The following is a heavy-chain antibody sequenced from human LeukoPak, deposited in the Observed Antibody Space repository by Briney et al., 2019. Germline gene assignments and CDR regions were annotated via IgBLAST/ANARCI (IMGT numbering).Heavy chain of an antibody. Sequence: SETLSLTCTVSGGSISSGGYYWSWIRQPPGKGLEWIGEINHSGSTNYNPSLKSRVTISVDTSKNQFSLKLSSVTAADTAVYYCASSRRRLSIAARPEWFDPWGQGTLVTVSS. CDR3: ASSRRRLSIAARPEWFDP. D-gene: IGHD6-6*01. CDR1: GGSISSGGYY. CDR2: INHSGST. V-gene: IGHV4-39*07. J-gene: IGHJ5*02.